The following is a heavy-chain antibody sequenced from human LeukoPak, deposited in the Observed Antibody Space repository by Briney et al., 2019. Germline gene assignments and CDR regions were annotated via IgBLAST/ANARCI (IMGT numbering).Heavy chain of an antibody. D-gene: IGHD6-13*01. Sequence: GGSLRLSCAASGFTFDDYGMSWVRQAPGKGLEWVSGINWNGGSTGYADSVKGRFTISRDNAKNSLYLQMNSLRAEDTALYYCASILAPIAAAGTSPDYWGQGTLVTVSS. CDR1: GFTFDDYG. J-gene: IGHJ4*02. V-gene: IGHV3-20*04. CDR2: INWNGGST. CDR3: ASILAPIAAAGTSPDY.